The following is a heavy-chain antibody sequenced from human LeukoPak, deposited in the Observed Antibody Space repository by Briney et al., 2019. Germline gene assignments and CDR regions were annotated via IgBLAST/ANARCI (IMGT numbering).Heavy chain of an antibody. CDR2: IYSGGST. J-gene: IGHJ6*02. Sequence: GGSLRLSCAASGLTGSSNFMTWVRQAPGKGLEWVSAIYSGGSTFYAASVRGRFNISRDNSKKTMFLQMSGLRVEDAAVYYCASSGTASRGAMDVWGQGTTVTVSS. CDR1: GLTGSSNF. CDR3: ASSGTASRGAMDV. V-gene: IGHV3-66*01. D-gene: IGHD1-1*01.